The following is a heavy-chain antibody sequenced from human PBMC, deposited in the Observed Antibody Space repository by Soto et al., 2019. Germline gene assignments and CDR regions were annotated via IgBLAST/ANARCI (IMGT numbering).Heavy chain of an antibody. CDR1: VNTFSSHG. CDR2: ISGFNGQT. V-gene: IGHV1-18*01. J-gene: IGHJ4*02. D-gene: IGHD3-10*01. Sequence: GXSVKVSCEASVNTFSSHGFSWVRQDPGQGLEWMGWISGFNGQTNYALKFQGRVTLTTDTSTSTAYMELRSLRSDDTAVYFCARVDPRGVAVVRDYWGQGTLVTVSS. CDR3: ARVDPRGVAVVRDY.